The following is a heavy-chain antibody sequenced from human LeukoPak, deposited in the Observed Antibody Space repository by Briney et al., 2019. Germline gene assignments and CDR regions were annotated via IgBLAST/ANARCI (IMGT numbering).Heavy chain of an antibody. Sequence: GRSLRLSCAASGFTFSSYGMHWVRQAPGKGLEWVAVIWYDGSNKYYADSVKGRFTISRDNSKNTLYLQMNSLRAEDTAVYYCARDSKYSVTYCGGDCYSAYFDYWGQGTLVTVSS. CDR1: GFTFSSYG. CDR2: IWYDGSNK. CDR3: ARDSKYSVTYCGGDCYSAYFDY. J-gene: IGHJ4*02. D-gene: IGHD2-21*02. V-gene: IGHV3-33*01.